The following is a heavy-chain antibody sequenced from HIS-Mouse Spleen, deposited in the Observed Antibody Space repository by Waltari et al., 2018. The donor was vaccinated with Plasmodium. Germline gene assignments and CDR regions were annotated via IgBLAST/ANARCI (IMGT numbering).Heavy chain of an antibody. CDR1: GFTFSRYS. CDR3: ARESSSSWYFDY. CDR2: ISSSSSYI. V-gene: IGHV3-21*01. Sequence: EVQLVESGGGLVKPGGSLRLSCAASGFTFSRYSMNWVRQAQGKGLEGVSSISSSSSYIYYADSVKGRFTISRDNAKNSLYLQMNSLRAEDTAVYYCARESSSSWYFDYWGQGTLVTVSS. J-gene: IGHJ4*02. D-gene: IGHD6-13*01.